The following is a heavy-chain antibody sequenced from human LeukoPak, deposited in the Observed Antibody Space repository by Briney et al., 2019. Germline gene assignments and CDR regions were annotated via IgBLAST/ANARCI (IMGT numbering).Heavy chain of an antibody. Sequence: GGSLRLSYAASGFTFSSYAMSWVRQAPGKGLEWVSAISGSGGSTYYADSVKGRFTISRDNSKNTLYLQMNSLRAEDTAVYYCAKGKYSSSSQFDYWGQGTLVTVSS. CDR3: AKGKYSSSSQFDY. J-gene: IGHJ4*02. CDR2: ISGSGGST. D-gene: IGHD6-6*01. V-gene: IGHV3-23*01. CDR1: GFTFSSYA.